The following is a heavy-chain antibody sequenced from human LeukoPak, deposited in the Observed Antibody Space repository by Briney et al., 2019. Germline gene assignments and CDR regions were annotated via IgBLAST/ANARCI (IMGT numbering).Heavy chain of an antibody. CDR1: GGSFSGYY. CDR2: INHSGST. CDR3: ARFVKYQLLRSQRYNWFDP. Sequence: SETLSLTCAVYGGSFSGYYWSWIRQPPGKGLEWIGGINHSGSTNYNPSLKSRVTISVDTSKNQFSLKLSSVTAADTAVYYCARFVKYQLLRSQRYNWFDPWGQGTLVTVSS. V-gene: IGHV4-34*01. J-gene: IGHJ5*02. D-gene: IGHD2-2*01.